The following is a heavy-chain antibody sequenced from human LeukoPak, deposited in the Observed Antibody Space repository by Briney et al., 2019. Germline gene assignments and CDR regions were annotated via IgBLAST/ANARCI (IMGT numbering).Heavy chain of an antibody. CDR1: GGSISTSNR. V-gene: IGHV4-4*02. CDR2: IYHSEST. CDR3: ARDDYGDYVWDV. J-gene: IGHJ6*04. Sequence: PSETLTLTCAVSGGSISTSNRRSCVRQPPGKGLEWTGEIYHSESTNYNPSLKSRVTISVDKSKNQFSLQLSSVTAADTAVYYCARDDYGDYVWDVWGKGITVTVSS. D-gene: IGHD4-17*01.